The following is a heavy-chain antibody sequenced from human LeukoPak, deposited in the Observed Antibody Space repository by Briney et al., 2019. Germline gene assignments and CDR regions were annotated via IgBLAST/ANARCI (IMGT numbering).Heavy chain of an antibody. CDR2: INEGGSGK. Sequence: GGSLRLSCAASGFGFSSYWMTWVRQAPGKGLEWVASINEGGSGKYYVDSVKGRFTISRDNAQKSLYLEMHSLRAEDTAVYYCARAVTSTEGYWGQGTLDTVSS. D-gene: IGHD4-17*01. CDR1: GFGFSSYW. J-gene: IGHJ4*02. CDR3: ARAVTSTEGY. V-gene: IGHV3-7*03.